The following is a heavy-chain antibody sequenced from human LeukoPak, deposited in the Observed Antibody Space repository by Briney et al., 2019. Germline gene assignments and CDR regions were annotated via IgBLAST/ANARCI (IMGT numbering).Heavy chain of an antibody. V-gene: IGHV3-30-3*01. Sequence: GGSLRLSCAASGFTFSSYAMHWVRQAPGKGLEWVAVISYDGSNKYYADSVKGRFTISRDNSKNTLYLQMNSLRAEDTAVYYCAKDQDSVVTATIDYWGQGTLVTVSS. D-gene: IGHD2-21*02. CDR2: ISYDGSNK. CDR1: GFTFSSYA. J-gene: IGHJ4*02. CDR3: AKDQDSVVTATIDY.